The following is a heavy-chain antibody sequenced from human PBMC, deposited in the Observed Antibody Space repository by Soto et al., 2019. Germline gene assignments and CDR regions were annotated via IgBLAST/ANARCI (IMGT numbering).Heavy chain of an antibody. CDR3: ARTYIVVVPAATRNWFDP. CDR1: GGTFSSYA. Sequence: SVKVSCKASGGTFSSYAISWVRRARLQGLEWMGGIIPIFGTANYAQKFQGRVTITADESTSTAYMELSSLRSEDTAVYYCARTYIVVVPAATRNWFDPWGQGTLVTVSS. J-gene: IGHJ5*02. D-gene: IGHD2-2*01. CDR2: IIPIFGTA. V-gene: IGHV1-69*13.